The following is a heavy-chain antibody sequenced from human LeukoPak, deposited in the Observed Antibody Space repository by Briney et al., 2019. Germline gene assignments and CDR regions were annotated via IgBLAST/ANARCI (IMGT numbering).Heavy chain of an antibody. V-gene: IGHV3-7*01. J-gene: IGHJ4*02. D-gene: IGHD2-15*01. CDR1: GFTFSRYW. Sequence: GGSLRLSCAASGFTFSRYWMSWGGQAPGKGLEWVANIKKDGSEKYYEDSVKGRFTISRDKDKNSLYLQMNSLRAEDTAVYYCARDIVVVVDAIDYWGQGTLVTVSS. CDR3: ARDIVVVVDAIDY. CDR2: IKKDGSEK.